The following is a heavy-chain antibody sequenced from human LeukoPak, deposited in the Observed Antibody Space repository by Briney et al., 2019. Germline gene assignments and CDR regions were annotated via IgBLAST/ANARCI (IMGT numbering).Heavy chain of an antibody. CDR3: ARDPTTYYDFWSGYYGPNY. D-gene: IGHD3-3*01. CDR1: GFTFSSYW. CDR2: INSDGSST. V-gene: IGHV3-74*01. Sequence: GSLRLSCAASGFTFSSYWMHWVRQAPGKGLVWVSRINSDGSSTSYADSVKGRFTISRDNAKNTLYLQMNSLRAEDTAVYYCARDPTTYYDFWSGYYGPNYWGQGTLVTVSS. J-gene: IGHJ4*02.